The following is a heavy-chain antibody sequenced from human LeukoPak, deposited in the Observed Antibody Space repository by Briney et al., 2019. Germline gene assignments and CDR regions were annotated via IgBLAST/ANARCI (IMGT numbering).Heavy chain of an antibody. J-gene: IGHJ4*02. D-gene: IGHD5-24*01. Sequence: PSETLSLTCTVSGGSINTPNYYWGWIRQTPGKALEWIGNIFYSGSTYYSPSLKSRVTISLDTSRNQFSLKLNSVTAADTAVYYCAKVYAGDGYKTLDYWGQGTLVTVSS. CDR1: GGSINTPNYY. CDR3: AKVYAGDGYKTLDY. V-gene: IGHV4-39*07. CDR2: IFYSGST.